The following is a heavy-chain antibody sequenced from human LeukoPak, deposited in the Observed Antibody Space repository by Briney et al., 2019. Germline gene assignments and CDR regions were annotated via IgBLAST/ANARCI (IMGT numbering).Heavy chain of an antibody. CDR2: IDPSDSYT. J-gene: IGHJ4*02. CDR3: ARVPRGANSMVATSPPFDY. D-gene: IGHD5-12*01. Sequence: GESLRISCKGSGYSFTSYWINWVRQMAGKGLEWKGRIDPSDSYTNYGPSFQGHVTISADKSINTAYLQWSSLKASDTAMYYCARVPRGANSMVATSPPFDYWGQGTLVTVSS. CDR1: GYSFTSYW. V-gene: IGHV5-10-1*01.